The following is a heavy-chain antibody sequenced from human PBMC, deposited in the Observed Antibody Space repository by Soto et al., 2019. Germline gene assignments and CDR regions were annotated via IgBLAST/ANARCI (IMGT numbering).Heavy chain of an antibody. D-gene: IGHD3-16*01. J-gene: IGHJ6*03. CDR1: GYTLTELS. V-gene: IGHV1-24*01. CDR3: ATNRGRIPSTDYYYYYMDV. Sequence: ASVKVSCKVSGYTLTELSMHWVRQAPGKGLEWMGGFDPEDGETIYAQKFQGRVTMTEDTSTDTAYMELSSLRSEDTAVYYCATNRGRIPSTDYYYYYMDVWGKGTTVTVSS. CDR2: FDPEDGET.